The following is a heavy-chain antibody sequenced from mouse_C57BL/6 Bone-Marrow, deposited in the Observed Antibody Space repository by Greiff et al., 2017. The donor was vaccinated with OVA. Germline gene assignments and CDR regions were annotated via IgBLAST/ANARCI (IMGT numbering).Heavy chain of an antibody. Sequence: QVHVKQSGAELVKPGASVKISCKASGYAFSSYWMNWVKQRPGKGLEWIGQIYPGDGDTNYNGKFKGKATLTADKSSSTAYMQLSSLTSEDSAVYFCARMDYYGPYAMDYWGQGTSVTVSS. V-gene: IGHV1-80*01. J-gene: IGHJ4*01. CDR1: GYAFSSYW. D-gene: IGHD1-2*01. CDR2: IYPGDGDT. CDR3: ARMDYYGPYAMDY.